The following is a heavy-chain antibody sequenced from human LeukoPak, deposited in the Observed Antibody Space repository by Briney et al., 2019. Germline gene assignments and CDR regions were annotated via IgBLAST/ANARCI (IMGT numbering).Heavy chain of an antibody. D-gene: IGHD6-13*01. CDR3: ARPRYGSSWYAFDI. CDR1: GFTFSSYE. J-gene: IGHJ3*02. Sequence: GGSLRLSCAASGFTFSSYEMNWVRQAPGKGLEWVSYISSSGSTIYYADSVKGRFTISRDNAKNSLYLQMNSLRAEDTAVYYCARPRYGSSWYAFDIWGQGTIVTVSS. CDR2: ISSSGSTI. V-gene: IGHV3-48*03.